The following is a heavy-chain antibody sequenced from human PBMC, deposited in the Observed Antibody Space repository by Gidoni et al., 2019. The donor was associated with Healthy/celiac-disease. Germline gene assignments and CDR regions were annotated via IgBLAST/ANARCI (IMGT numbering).Heavy chain of an antibody. CDR2: ISGSGGST. V-gene: IGHV3-23*01. J-gene: IGHJ4*02. Sequence: EVQLLESGGGLVQPGGSLRLSCAASGFTFSSYAMSWVRQAPGKGLEWVSAISGSGGSTYYADSVKCRFTISRDNSKNTLYLQMNSLRAEDTAVYYCAKGHREGRVTTFHFDYWGQGTLVTVSS. CDR3: AKGHREGRVTTFHFDY. CDR1: GFTFSSYA. D-gene: IGHD3-16*01.